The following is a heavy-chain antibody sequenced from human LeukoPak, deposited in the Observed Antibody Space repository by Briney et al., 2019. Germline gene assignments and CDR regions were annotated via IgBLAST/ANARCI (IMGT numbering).Heavy chain of an antibody. CDR3: ARVPPHYYYYYMDV. J-gene: IGHJ6*03. Sequence: GASVKVSCKASVYTFIDSYMHWVRQAPGQGLEWMGWINPNSGGTNYGQKFQGRVTMTRDTSISTAYMELSRLRSDDTAVYYCARVPPHYYYYYMDVWGKGTTVTVSS. CDR2: INPNSGGT. V-gene: IGHV1-2*02. CDR1: VYTFIDSY.